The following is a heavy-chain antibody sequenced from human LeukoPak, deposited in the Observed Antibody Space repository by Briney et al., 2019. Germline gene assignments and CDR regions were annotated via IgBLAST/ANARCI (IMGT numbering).Heavy chain of an antibody. CDR3: TTAYSYGLTRTDY. Sequence: GGSLRLSCAASGFTFGNYDMSWVRQAPGKGLEWVGRIKGKTDGGTTDYAAPVKGRFTISRDDSKDTLFLQMNSLKVEDTAVYYCTTAYSYGLTRTDYWGQGTLVTVSS. V-gene: IGHV3-15*01. D-gene: IGHD5-18*01. J-gene: IGHJ4*02. CDR2: IKGKTDGGTT. CDR1: GFTFGNYD.